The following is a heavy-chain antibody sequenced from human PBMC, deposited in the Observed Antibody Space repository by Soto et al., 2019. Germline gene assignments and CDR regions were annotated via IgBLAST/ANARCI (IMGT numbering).Heavy chain of an antibody. CDR1: GFTFSSYG. D-gene: IGHD5-12*01. CDR3: ARGGYSGYDYRFDY. J-gene: IGHJ4*02. CDR2: IWYDGSNK. Sequence: PGGSLRLSCAASGFTFSSYGMHWVRQAPGKGLEWVAVIWYDGSNKYYADSVKGRFTISRDNSKNTLYLQMNSLRAEDTAVYYCARGGYSGYDYRFDYWGQGTLVTVS. V-gene: IGHV3-33*01.